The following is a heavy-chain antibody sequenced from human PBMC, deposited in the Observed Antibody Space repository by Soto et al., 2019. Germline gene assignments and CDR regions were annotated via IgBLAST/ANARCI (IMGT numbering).Heavy chain of an antibody. CDR2: IKQDGSEK. V-gene: IGHV3-7*02. CDR3: ATHPYSSGWYC. J-gene: IGHJ4*02. CDR1: GFTVSSNY. D-gene: IGHD6-13*01. Sequence: GGSLRLSCAASGFTVSSNYMSWVRQAPGKGLEWVANIKQDGSEKYYVDSVKGRFTISRDNAKNSLYLQMNSLRAEDTAVYYCATHPYSSGWYCWGQGTLVTVSS.